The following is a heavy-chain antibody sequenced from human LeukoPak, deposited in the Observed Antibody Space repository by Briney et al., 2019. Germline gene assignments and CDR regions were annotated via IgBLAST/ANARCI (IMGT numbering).Heavy chain of an antibody. CDR2: INHSGST. D-gene: IGHD3-9*01. J-gene: IGHJ4*02. CDR1: GGSFSGYY. V-gene: IGHV4-34*01. Sequence: SETLSLTCAVYGGSFSGYYWNWIRQPPGKGLEWIGEINHSGSTNYNPSLKSRVTISVDTSKNQFSLKLSSVTAADTAVYYCARLRPYYDILTGYPHFDYWGQGTLVTVSS. CDR3: ARLRPYYDILTGYPHFDY.